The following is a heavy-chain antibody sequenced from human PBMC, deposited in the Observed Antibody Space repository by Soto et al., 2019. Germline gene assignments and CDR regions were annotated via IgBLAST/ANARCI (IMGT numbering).Heavy chain of an antibody. CDR1: GYTFTGYY. J-gene: IGHJ4*02. Sequence: ASVKVSCKASGYTFTGYYMHWVRQAPGQGLEWMGWINPNSGGTNYAQKFQGRVTMTRDTSISTAYMELSSLRSEDTAVYYCAARYYYGSGSPYYFDYWGQGTLVTVSS. D-gene: IGHD3-10*01. V-gene: IGHV1-2*02. CDR2: INPNSGGT. CDR3: AARYYYGSGSPYYFDY.